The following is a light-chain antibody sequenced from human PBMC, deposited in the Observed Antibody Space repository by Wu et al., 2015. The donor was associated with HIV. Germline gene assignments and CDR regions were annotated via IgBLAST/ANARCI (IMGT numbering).Light chain of an antibody. CDR1: QSISYW. CDR3: QQYNSYSALT. J-gene: IGKJ4*01. CDR2: KAS. Sequence: DIQMTQSPSTLSASVGDRVTITCRASQSISYWLAWYQQKPGKAPKLLIYKASNLESGVPSRFSGSGSGTEFTLTISSLQPDDFATYYCQQYNSYSALTFGGGTKVEIK. V-gene: IGKV1-5*03.